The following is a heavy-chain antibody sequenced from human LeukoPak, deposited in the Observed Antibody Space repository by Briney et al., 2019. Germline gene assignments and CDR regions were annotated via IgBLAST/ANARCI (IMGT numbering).Heavy chain of an antibody. CDR1: GFTFSNYA. CDR3: ARDKGTSYLSSFDY. D-gene: IGHD6-6*01. CDR2: ISSGGDA. Sequence: PGGSLRLSCAASGFTFSNYAMSWVRQAPGTGLEWVSGISSGGDAFYPDSVKGRFTISRDNSKNTLYLQMNSLRAADTAVYYCARDKGTSYLSSFDYWGQGTLVTVSS. V-gene: IGHV3-23*01. J-gene: IGHJ4*02.